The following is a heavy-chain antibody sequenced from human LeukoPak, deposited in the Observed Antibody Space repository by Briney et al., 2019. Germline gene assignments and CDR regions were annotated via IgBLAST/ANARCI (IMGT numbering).Heavy chain of an antibody. J-gene: IGHJ4*02. CDR2: ITSRSTT. Sequence: GGSLRLSCAASGFTFSSYAMSWVRQAPGKGLEWVSGITSRSTTYYADSVKGRFTISRDNSKNMVWLQINSPTAEDTATYYCAKDGNWARFEDWGQGTLVTVSS. CDR3: AKDGNWARFED. D-gene: IGHD7-27*01. V-gene: IGHV3-23*01. CDR1: GFTFSSYA.